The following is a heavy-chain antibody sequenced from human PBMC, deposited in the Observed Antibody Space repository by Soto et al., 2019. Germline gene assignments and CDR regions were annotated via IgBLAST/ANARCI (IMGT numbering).Heavy chain of an antibody. D-gene: IGHD4-17*01. Sequence: EVQLLESGGTLVQPGGSLRLSCAASGFTFRSYAMSWVRQAPGKGLEWVSAISGSGAYTYYADSMKGRFTISRDNSKNTLYLQMNSLRAEDTAVYFCAKDPQDTVNLFDYWGQGTLVTVSS. CDR3: AKDPQDTVNLFDY. J-gene: IGHJ4*02. V-gene: IGHV3-23*01. CDR2: ISGSGAYT. CDR1: GFTFRSYA.